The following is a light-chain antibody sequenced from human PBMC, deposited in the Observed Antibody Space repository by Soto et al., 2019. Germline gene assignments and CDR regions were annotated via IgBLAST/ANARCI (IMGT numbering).Light chain of an antibody. CDR2: DAS. V-gene: IGKV3-11*01. CDR3: QQRSNWLWT. Sequence: IVMTQSPATLSVSPWERATLSCRASQTLINKLAWFQQEPGQAPRLLIYDASTRATGVPARFSGSGSGTEFTLTISSREHADFAVYYCQQRSNWLWTFGQGTKVDIK. CDR1: QTLINK. J-gene: IGKJ1*01.